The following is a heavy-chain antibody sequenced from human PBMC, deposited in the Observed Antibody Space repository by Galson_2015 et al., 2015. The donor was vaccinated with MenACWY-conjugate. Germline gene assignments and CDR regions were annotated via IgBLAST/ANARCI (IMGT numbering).Heavy chain of an antibody. CDR2: INPEGSRG. CDR1: GFTFSNSW. D-gene: IGHD3/OR15-3a*01. Sequence: GFTFSNSWMNWIRQAPGSGLEWVANINPEGSRGTYVDSVKGRFTISRDNAENSVYLEMNSLRPEDTAVFYCAAWTADDNYWAQGTLVTVSS. V-gene: IGHV3-7*01. J-gene: IGHJ4*02. CDR3: AAWTADDNY.